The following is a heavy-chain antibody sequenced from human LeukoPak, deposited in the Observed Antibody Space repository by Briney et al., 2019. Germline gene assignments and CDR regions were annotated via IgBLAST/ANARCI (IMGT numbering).Heavy chain of an antibody. D-gene: IGHD6-6*01. Sequence: SETLSLTCTVSGGSLSTYFWTWIRQPPGKGLEWIGYIYYSGTTNYHPSLESRVTISVDTSKNQFSLKLSSVTAADTAVYYCARLQSIAARPMFDPWGQGTLVTVSS. V-gene: IGHV4-59*08. CDR2: IYYSGTT. J-gene: IGHJ5*02. CDR1: GGSLSTYF. CDR3: ARLQSIAARPMFDP.